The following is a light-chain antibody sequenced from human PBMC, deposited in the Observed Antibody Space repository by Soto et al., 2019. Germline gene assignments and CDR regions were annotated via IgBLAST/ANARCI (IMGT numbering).Light chain of an antibody. CDR2: GAS. CDR3: QQRSNWIT. J-gene: IGKJ5*01. V-gene: IGKV3-15*01. Sequence: ILMTQSPATLSVSPGERATLSCRASQSVSSNLAWYQQKLGQAPRLLIYGASTRATGIPARLSGSGSGTEFTLTISSLEPEDFAVYHCQQRSNWITFGQGTRLEIK. CDR1: QSVSSN.